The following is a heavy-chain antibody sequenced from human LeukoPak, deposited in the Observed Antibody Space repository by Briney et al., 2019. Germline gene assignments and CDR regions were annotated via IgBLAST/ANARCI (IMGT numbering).Heavy chain of an antibody. D-gene: IGHD5-18*01. V-gene: IGHV3-48*04. Sequence: GGSLRLSCAASGFTFSSYSMNWVRQAPGKGLEWVSYISSSSSTIYYADSVKGRFTISRDNAKNSLYLQMNSLRAEDTAVYYCAGGYSYGYSQLYYFDYWGQGTLVTVSS. CDR1: GFTFSSYS. CDR3: AGGYSYGYSQLYYFDY. CDR2: ISSSSSTI. J-gene: IGHJ4*02.